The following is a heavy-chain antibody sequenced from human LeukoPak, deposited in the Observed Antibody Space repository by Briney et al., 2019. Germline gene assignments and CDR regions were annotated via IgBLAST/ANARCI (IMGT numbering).Heavy chain of an antibody. CDR1: GYTFTSYG. V-gene: IGHV1-18*01. D-gene: IGHD3-22*01. CDR2: IRTCNGNT. Sequence: ASVKVSCKASGYTFTSYGINWVRQAPGQGLEWMGWIRTCNGNTNYAQKLQGRVTMTTDTSTRTAYMELRSLRSDDTAVYYCARGPGGRSGFHPLEDHYYYYYMDVWGKGTTVTVSS. CDR3: ARGPGGRSGFHPLEDHYYYYYMDV. J-gene: IGHJ6*03.